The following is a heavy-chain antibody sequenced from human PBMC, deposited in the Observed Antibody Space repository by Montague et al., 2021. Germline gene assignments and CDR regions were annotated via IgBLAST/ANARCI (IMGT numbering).Heavy chain of an antibody. J-gene: IGHJ4*02. D-gene: IGHD3-10*01. CDR1: GFRFDDYT. CDR3: AKEKGIALVRSLDY. V-gene: IGHV3-9*01. CDR2: ISWNSNTI. Sequence: SLRLSCAASGFRFDDYTMHWVRQVPGKGLEWVSGISWNSNTIDYVDSVKGRFTTSRDHAKNSLYLEMNSLRAEDTALYFCAKEKGIALVRSLDYWGQGTQVTVFS.